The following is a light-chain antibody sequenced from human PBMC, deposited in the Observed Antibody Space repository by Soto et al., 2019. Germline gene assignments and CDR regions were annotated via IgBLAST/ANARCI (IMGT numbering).Light chain of an antibody. CDR2: DAS. CDR1: QGISGA. V-gene: IGKV1-13*02. J-gene: IGKJ4*01. CDR3: QNFDTFPLT. Sequence: AVQLTQSPSSLSASVGDRVTITCRASQGISGALAWYQQKPGRAPKLLIYDASILESGVPARFSGRGFGTNFTLTISSLQPEDLATYFCQNFDTFPLTFGGGTRVE.